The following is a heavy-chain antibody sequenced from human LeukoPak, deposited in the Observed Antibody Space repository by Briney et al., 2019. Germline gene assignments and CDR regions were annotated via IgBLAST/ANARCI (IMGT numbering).Heavy chain of an antibody. D-gene: IGHD3-3*01. J-gene: IGHJ6*02. CDR1: GFTVSSNY. Sequence: GGSLRLSCAASGFTVSSNYMSWVRQAPGKGLEWVSVIYSGGSTYYADSVKGRFTISRDNAKNTLYLQMNSLRAEDTAVYYCARGAYYDFWSGYSHYYYYYGMDVWGQGTTVTVSS. V-gene: IGHV3-53*01. CDR2: IYSGGST. CDR3: ARGAYYDFWSGYSHYYYYYGMDV.